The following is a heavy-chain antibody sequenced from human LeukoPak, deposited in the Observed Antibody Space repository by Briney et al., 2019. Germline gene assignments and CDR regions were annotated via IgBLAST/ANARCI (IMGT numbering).Heavy chain of an antibody. Sequence: GASVKVSCKASGYTFTGYYMHWVRQAPGQGPEWRGWINPNSGGTNYAQKFQGRVTMTRDTSLGTVYMELSRLRSDDTAVYYCATQATSGWHFSWGQGTLVTVSS. J-gene: IGHJ5*02. CDR3: ATQATSGWHFS. D-gene: IGHD6-19*01. V-gene: IGHV1-2*02. CDR1: GYTFTGYY. CDR2: INPNSGGT.